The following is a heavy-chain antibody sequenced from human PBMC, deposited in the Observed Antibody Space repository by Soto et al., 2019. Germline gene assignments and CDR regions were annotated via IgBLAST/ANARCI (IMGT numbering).Heavy chain of an antibody. CDR1: GFTFSSYG. D-gene: IGHD6-19*01. V-gene: IGHV3-30*18. Sequence: QVQLVESGGGVVQPGRSLRLSGAASGFTFSSYGMHWVREAPGKGLEWVAVISYDGSNKYYADSVKGRFTISRDNSKNTLYLQMNSLRAEDTAVYYCAKIAVAGTHDAFDIWGQGTMVTVSS. CDR3: AKIAVAGTHDAFDI. J-gene: IGHJ3*02. CDR2: ISYDGSNK.